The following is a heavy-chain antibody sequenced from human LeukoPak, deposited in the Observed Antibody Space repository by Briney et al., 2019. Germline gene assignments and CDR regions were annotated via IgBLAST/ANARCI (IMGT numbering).Heavy chain of an antibody. CDR3: ARGGSAGSYYYYYGMNV. D-gene: IGHD1-1*01. J-gene: IGHJ6*02. V-gene: IGHV1-69*06. Sequence: SVKVSCKASGGSFGNYAINWVRQAPGQGLEWMGGIIPTLGTTNYAQEFLGRLTITAYKSSATAYMELRSLRSEDTAVYYCARGGSAGSYYYYYGMNVWGQGTTVTVSS. CDR2: IIPTLGTT. CDR1: GGSFGNYA.